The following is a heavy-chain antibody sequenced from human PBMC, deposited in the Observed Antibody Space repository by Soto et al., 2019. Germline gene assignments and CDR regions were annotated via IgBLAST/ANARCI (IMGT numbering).Heavy chain of an antibody. CDR1: GFTFSSYA. V-gene: IGHV3-23*01. CDR3: AKAYDFWSGYVDY. D-gene: IGHD3-3*01. Sequence: GGSLRLSCAASGFTFSSYAMSWVRQAPGKGLEWVSAISGSGGSTYYADSVKGRFTISRDDSKNTLCLQMNSLRAEDTAVYYCAKAYDFWSGYVDYWGQGTLVTVSS. J-gene: IGHJ4*02. CDR2: ISGSGGST.